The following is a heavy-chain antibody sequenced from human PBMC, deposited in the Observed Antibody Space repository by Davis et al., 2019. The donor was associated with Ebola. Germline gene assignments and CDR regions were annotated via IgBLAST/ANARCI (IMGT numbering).Heavy chain of an antibody. V-gene: IGHV1-3*01. D-gene: IGHD2-15*01. J-gene: IGHJ6*02. CDR2: INAGNGDT. CDR1: GYIFTSYA. Sequence: ASVKVSCKASGYIFTSYAIHWVRQAPGQRLEWMGWINAGNGDTKYSQKFQGRVTITRDTSASTAYMELSSLRSEDTAVYYCAGGYCSGGSCYYYGMDVWGQGTTVTVSS. CDR3: AGGYCSGGSCYYYGMDV.